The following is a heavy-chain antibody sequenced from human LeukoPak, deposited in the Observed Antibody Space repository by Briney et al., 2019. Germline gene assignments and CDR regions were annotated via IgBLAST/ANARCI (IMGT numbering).Heavy chain of an antibody. CDR1: GYTFTSYD. Sequence: ASVKVSCKASGYTFTSYDINWVRQAPGQGLEWMGWMNPNSGNTGYAQKFQGRVTMTRNTSISTAYMELSSLRSEDTAVYYCARAFGIVVVTAIDYYGMDVWGQGTTVTVSS. D-gene: IGHD2-21*02. CDR3: ARAFGIVVVTAIDYYGMDV. CDR2: MNPNSGNT. V-gene: IGHV1-8*01. J-gene: IGHJ6*02.